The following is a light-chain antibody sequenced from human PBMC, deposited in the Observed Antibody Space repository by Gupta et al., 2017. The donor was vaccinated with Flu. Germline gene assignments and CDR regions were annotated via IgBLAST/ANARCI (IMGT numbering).Light chain of an antibody. CDR1: QDIGDD. CDR2: AAS. Sequence: PSPLFASVGDRVTITSRASQDIGDDLGWYQQKPGKAPRRLIYAASTLQSGVPSRFSGSGYGTEFTLTISSLQPEDFATYYCLQHKNSPFTFGTGTKV. CDR3: LQHKNSPFT. V-gene: IGKV1-17*01. J-gene: IGKJ3*01.